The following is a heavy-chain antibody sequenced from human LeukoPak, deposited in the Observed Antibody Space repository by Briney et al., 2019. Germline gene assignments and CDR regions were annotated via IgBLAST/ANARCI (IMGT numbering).Heavy chain of an antibody. Sequence: ASVKVSCKVSGYTLTELSMHWVRQAPGKGLEWMGGFDPEDGETTYAQKFQGRVTMTEDTSTDTAYMELSSLRSEDTAVYYCATDRGSSGSDWFDPWGQGTLVTVSS. CDR2: FDPEDGET. V-gene: IGHV1-24*01. J-gene: IGHJ5*02. CDR1: GYTLTELS. D-gene: IGHD6-19*01. CDR3: ATDRGSSGSDWFDP.